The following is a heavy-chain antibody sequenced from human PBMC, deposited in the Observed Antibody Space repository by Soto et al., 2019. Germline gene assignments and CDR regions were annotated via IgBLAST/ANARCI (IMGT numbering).Heavy chain of an antibody. J-gene: IGHJ4*02. CDR1: GFTFSNAW. V-gene: IGHV3-15*01. D-gene: IGHD5-12*01. Sequence: EVQLVESGGGLVQPGGSLRLSCAASGFTFSNAWISWVRQAPGKGMEWVGRIKIKTDGGTTDYAAPVKGRFTTSRDDSKNTLYLHMNSMKTEDTAVYYCTTLLLVATVYFDYWGQGTLVTVSS. CDR3: TTLLLVATVYFDY. CDR2: IKIKTDGGTT.